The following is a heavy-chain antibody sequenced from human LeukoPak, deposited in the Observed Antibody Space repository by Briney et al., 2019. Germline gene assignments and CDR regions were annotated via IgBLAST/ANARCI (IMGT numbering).Heavy chain of an antibody. D-gene: IGHD6-13*01. CDR1: GFTFSNSA. J-gene: IGHJ5*02. CDR3: ARPTGGIAEDYWFDP. CDR2: LSGSGITT. V-gene: IGHV3-23*01. Sequence: QPGGSLRLSCAASGFTFSNSAMSWVRQAPGKGLEWVSTLSGSGITTYYADSVKGRFTISRDNSKNTLYLQMNSLRAEDTAVYYCARPTGGIAEDYWFDPWGQGTLVTVSS.